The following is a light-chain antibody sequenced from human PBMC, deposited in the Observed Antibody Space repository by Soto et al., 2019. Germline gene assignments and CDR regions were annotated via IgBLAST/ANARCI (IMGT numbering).Light chain of an antibody. CDR2: AVN. CDR1: SSDVGPYKY. Sequence: QSVLTQPPSASGSPGQSVTISCTGTSSDVGPYKYVSWYQQHPGKAPKLIIYAVNQRPSGVPDRFSGSKSGNTASLTVSGLQADDEADYCCSSYASGTIYVFGTGTKVTVL. CDR3: SSYASGTIYV. J-gene: IGLJ1*01. V-gene: IGLV2-8*01.